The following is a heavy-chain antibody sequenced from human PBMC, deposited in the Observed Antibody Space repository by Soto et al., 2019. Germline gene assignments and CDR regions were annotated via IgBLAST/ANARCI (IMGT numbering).Heavy chain of an antibody. Sequence: SETLSLTCTVSVDSITTYYWSWIRQPAGKGLEWIGRIDTSGNTNYNPSLKSRVTMSVDTSKKQFSLTLTSVTAADTAVYYCARYIKNWFQTEGMDVWGQGNTVTVSS. V-gene: IGHV4-4*07. CDR1: VDSITTYY. J-gene: IGHJ6*02. CDR3: ARYIKNWFQTEGMDV. D-gene: IGHD3-9*01. CDR2: IDTSGNT.